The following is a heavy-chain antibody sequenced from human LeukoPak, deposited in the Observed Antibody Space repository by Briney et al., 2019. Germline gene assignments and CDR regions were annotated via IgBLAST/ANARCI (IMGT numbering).Heavy chain of an antibody. Sequence: GGSLRLSCAASGFTFSSYGMHWVRQAPGKGLEWVANIKQDGSEKYYVDSVKGRFTISRDNAKNSLYLQMNSLRAEDTAVYYCARDLERIAAAGRVYYYYGMDVWGQGTTVTVSS. J-gene: IGHJ6*02. CDR1: GFTFSSYG. CDR3: ARDLERIAAAGRVYYYYGMDV. V-gene: IGHV3-7*03. D-gene: IGHD6-13*01. CDR2: IKQDGSEK.